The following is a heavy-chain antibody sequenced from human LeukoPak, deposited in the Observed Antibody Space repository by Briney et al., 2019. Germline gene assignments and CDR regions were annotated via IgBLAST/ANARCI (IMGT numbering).Heavy chain of an antibody. J-gene: IGHJ4*02. CDR2: IYYSGST. CDR1: GGSISSGGYY. V-gene: IGHV4-31*03. Sequence: SETLSLTCTVSGGSISSGGYYWGWIRQHPGKGLEWIGYIYYSGSTYYNPSLKSRVTISVDTSKNQFSLKLSSVTAADTAVYYCVGQGVLTSALDYWGQGTLVTVSS. CDR3: VGQGVLTSALDY.